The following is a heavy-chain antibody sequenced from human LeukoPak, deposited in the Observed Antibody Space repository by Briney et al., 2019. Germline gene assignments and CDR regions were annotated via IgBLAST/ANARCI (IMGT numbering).Heavy chain of an antibody. D-gene: IGHD1-26*01. J-gene: IGHJ5*02. CDR3: ARRVYRAWCHP. Sequence: SETLSLTCSLSGGSMSTSSHYLDWVRQPPGKGLEWIGSVYYTGSIRYNTSLKSRVTISVDMSKNDLFLTLSSVTAADTAFYSCARRVYRAWCHPWGQGILVTVSP. CDR2: VYYTGSI. V-gene: IGHV4-39*01. CDR1: GGSMSTSSHY.